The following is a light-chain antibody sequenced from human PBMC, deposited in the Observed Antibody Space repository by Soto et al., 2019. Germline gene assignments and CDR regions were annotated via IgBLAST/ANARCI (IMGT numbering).Light chain of an antibody. V-gene: IGKV1-9*01. J-gene: IGKJ1*01. CDR2: AAS. Sequence: DIQLTQSPAFLSASVGDTVSIACRASQGISLFLAWYQQRPGKAPDLLIYAASSLESGVPSRFSGSGSGTEFTLTISSLQPDDFATYYCQQYNNWPQTFGQGTKVDIK. CDR1: QGISLF. CDR3: QQYNNWPQT.